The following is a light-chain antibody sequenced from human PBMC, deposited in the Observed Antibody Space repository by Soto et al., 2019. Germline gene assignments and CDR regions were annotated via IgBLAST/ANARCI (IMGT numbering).Light chain of an antibody. Sequence: QSVLTQPPSASGTPGQRVTISCSGSNSNIGRNHVYWYQQLPGTAPKLLIYTNDQRPSGVPDRFSGSKSGTSASLAISGLRSEDEADYYCAAWDANIVVFGGGTQLTVL. CDR3: AAWDANIVV. J-gene: IGLJ2*01. V-gene: IGLV1-47*01. CDR1: NSNIGRNH. CDR2: TND.